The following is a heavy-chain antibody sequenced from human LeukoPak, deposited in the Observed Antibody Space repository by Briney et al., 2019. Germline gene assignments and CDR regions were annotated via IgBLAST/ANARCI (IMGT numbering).Heavy chain of an antibody. J-gene: IGHJ4*02. CDR3: TREGRGPGVDY. Sequence: GGSLRLSCGASGFAFSTYWMSWVRQAPGKGLEWVANINQDGSEKYYVESVKGRITISRDNAKNSVYLQMNSLKVEDTALYYCTREGRGPGVDYWGQGTLVTVSS. V-gene: IGHV3-7*01. CDR2: INQDGSEK. D-gene: IGHD7-27*01. CDR1: GFAFSTYW.